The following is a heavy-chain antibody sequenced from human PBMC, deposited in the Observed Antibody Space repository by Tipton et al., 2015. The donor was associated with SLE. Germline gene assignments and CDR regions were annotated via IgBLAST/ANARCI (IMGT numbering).Heavy chain of an antibody. J-gene: IGHJ4*02. D-gene: IGHD3-16*01. Sequence: LRLSCTVSGASIGSHHWTWIRQPPGKGLEWIGNIFYSGGTNYSPFLNSRITISVDTSKNQLSLNVISMTAADTAVYYCARSMLTTKRVFDYWGQGTLVTVSS. CDR3: ARSMLTTKRVFDY. CDR2: IFYSGGT. CDR1: GASIGSHH. V-gene: IGHV4-59*11.